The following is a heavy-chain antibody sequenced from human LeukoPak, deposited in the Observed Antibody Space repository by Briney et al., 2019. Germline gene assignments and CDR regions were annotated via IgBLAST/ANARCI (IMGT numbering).Heavy chain of an antibody. CDR1: GFTLSNSA. J-gene: IGHJ4*02. V-gene: IGHV3-23*01. CDR3: ANEKYYFAH. CDR2: ISIGGGE. Sequence: NPGGSLRLSCAASGFTLSNSAMSWVRQAAGKGLEWVSTISIGGGEYYADSVKGRFTISRDNSKSTLYLQMNSLRAEDTAVYYCANEKYYFAHWGQGTLVTVSS.